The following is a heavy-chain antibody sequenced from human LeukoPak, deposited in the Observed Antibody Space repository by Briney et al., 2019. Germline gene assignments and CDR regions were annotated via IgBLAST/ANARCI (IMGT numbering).Heavy chain of an antibody. V-gene: IGHV3-30*18. Sequence: GGSVRLSCAASGFTLSSYGVHGVRQARGKGLEGVGVISYDGSNKYYADSVKGRFTISRDNSKNTLYLQMNSLRAEDTAVYYCAKLGNYYDILTGFDYWGQGTLVTVSS. CDR1: GFTLSSYG. CDR3: AKLGNYYDILTGFDY. CDR2: ISYDGSNK. J-gene: IGHJ4*02. D-gene: IGHD3-9*01.